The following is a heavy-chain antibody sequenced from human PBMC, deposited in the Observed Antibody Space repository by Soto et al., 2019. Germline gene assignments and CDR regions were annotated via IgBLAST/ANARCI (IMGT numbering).Heavy chain of an antibody. V-gene: IGHV2-70*04. CDR1: GFSLSGTGMR. J-gene: IGHJ6*02. Sequence: SGPTLVNPTQTLTLTCTVSGFSLSGTGMRVTWIRQPPGKALEWLARIDWENTKLYSTSLKTRLTISKDTSKNQVVLTMTNVDPADTGTYYCARAFYGMDVWGQGTTVTASS. CDR3: ARAFYGMDV. CDR2: IDWENTK.